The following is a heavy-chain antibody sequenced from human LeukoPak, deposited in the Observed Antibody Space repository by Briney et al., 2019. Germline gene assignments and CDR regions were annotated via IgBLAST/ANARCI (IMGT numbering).Heavy chain of an antibody. CDR2: ISYDGSNK. CDR3: AREGYSFITMINYFDY. V-gene: IGHV3-30-3*01. CDR1: GFTFSSYA. D-gene: IGHD5-18*01. J-gene: IGHJ4*02. Sequence: GGSLRLSCAASGFTFSSYAMHWVRQAPGKGLEWVAVISYDGSNKYYADSVKGRFTISRDNSKNTLCLQMNSLRAEDTAVYYCAREGYSFITMINYFDYWGQGTLVTVSS.